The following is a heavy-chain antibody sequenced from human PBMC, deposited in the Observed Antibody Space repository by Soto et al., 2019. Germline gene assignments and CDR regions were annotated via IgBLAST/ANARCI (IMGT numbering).Heavy chain of an antibody. CDR3: ARRVVVGASHYYYGMDV. V-gene: IGHV3-33*01. CDR2: IWYDGSNE. CDR1: GFTFSSYG. Sequence: QVQLVESGGGVVQPGRSLRLSCAASGFTFSSYGMHWVRQAPGKGLEWVAVIWYDGSNEYYADSVKGRFTISRDNSKNTLYLQMNSRRAEDTAVYYCARRVVVGASHYYYGMDVWGQGTTVTVSS. J-gene: IGHJ6*02. D-gene: IGHD2-15*01.